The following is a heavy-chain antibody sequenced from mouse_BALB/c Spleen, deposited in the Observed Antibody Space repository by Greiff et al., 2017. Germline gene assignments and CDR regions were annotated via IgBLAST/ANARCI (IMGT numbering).Heavy chain of an antibody. D-gene: IGHD1-1*01. CDR1: GFNIKDTY. Sequence: EVQLQQSGAELVKPGASVKLSCTASGFNIKDTYMHWVKQRPEQGLEWIGRIDPANGNTKYDPKFQGKATITADTSSNTAYLQRSSLTSEDTAVYYCARSDYYGDCDYWGQGTTLTVSS. CDR2: IDPANGNT. J-gene: IGHJ2*01. CDR3: ARSDYYGDCDY. V-gene: IGHV14-3*02.